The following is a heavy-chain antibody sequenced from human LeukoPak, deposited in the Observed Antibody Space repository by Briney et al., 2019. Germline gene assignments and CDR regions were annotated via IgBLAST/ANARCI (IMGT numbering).Heavy chain of an antibody. V-gene: IGHV1-2*06. D-gene: IGHD3-3*01. CDR1: GYTFTGYY. CDR3: ARNLPDFWRTDHLDY. Sequence: GASVKVSCKASGYTFTGYYMHWVRQAPGQGLEWMGRINPNSGGTNYAQKFQGRVTMTRDTSISTAYMELSRLRSDDTAVYYCARNLPDFWRTDHLDYWGQGTLVTVSS. CDR2: INPNSGGT. J-gene: IGHJ4*02.